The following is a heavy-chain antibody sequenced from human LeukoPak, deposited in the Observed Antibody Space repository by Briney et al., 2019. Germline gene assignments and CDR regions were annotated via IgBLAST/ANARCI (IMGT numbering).Heavy chain of an antibody. J-gene: IGHJ4*02. CDR3: ARGDILTGYYTAFDY. V-gene: IGHV4-59*01. CDR1: GGSISSYY. D-gene: IGHD3-9*01. CDR2: IYYSGST. Sequence: SETLSLTCTVSGGSISSYYWSWIRQAPGKGLEWIGYIYYSGSTNYNPSLKSRVTISVDTSKNQFSLKLSSVTAADTAVYYCARGDILTGYYTAFDYWGQGTLVTVSS.